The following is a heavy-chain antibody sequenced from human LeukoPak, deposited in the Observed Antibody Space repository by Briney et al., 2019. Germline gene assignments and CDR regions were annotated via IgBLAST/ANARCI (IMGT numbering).Heavy chain of an antibody. V-gene: IGHV1-69*05. J-gene: IGHJ4*02. Sequence: SVKVSCKASGGTFSSYAISWVRQAPGQGLEWMGRIIPIFGTANYAQKFQGRVTITTDESTSTAYMELSSLRSEDTAVYYCARLTYSSSWYDYWGQGTLVAVSS. D-gene: IGHD6-13*01. CDR3: ARLTYSSSWYDY. CDR1: GGTFSSYA. CDR2: IIPIFGTA.